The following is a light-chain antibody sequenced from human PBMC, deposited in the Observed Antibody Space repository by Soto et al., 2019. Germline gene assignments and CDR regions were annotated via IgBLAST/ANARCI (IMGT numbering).Light chain of an antibody. Sequence: EIVLTQSPGTLSLSPGERATLSCRASQSVSSSYLAWYQQKPGQAPRLLIYGASSRATGIPDRFSGSGSGTDFTLTISRLEPEDFAVYYCQHSRTFGPGTKVDIK. CDR1: QSVSSSY. V-gene: IGKV3-20*01. CDR3: QHSRT. CDR2: GAS. J-gene: IGKJ3*01.